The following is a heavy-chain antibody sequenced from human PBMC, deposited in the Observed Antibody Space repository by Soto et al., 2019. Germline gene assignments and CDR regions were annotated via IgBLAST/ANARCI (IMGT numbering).Heavy chain of an antibody. D-gene: IGHD4-17*01. CDR2: IFNSGGT. CDR1: GGSISRDGYY. Sequence: QVQLQESGPGLVKPSQTLSLTCTVSGGSISRDGYYWNWIRQHPGEGLEWIGYIFNSGGTFHNPSLKSRLSMSADTAKSQFSRELRAVTAADTAVYYCARGRNGDAFDYWGQGTLATVSS. V-gene: IGHV4-31*03. CDR3: ARGRNGDAFDY. J-gene: IGHJ4*02.